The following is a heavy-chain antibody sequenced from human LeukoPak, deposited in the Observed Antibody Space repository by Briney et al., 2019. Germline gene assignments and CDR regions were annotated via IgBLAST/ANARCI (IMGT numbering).Heavy chain of an antibody. CDR1: GGSFSGYY. J-gene: IGHJ4*02. CDR2: INHSGST. CDR3: ARHNLYYDSSGYYYVPHDEGDY. Sequence: SETLSLTCAVYGGSFSGYYWSWIRQPPGKGLEWIGEINHSGSTNYNPSLKSRVTISVDTSKNQFSLKLSSVTAADTAVYYCARHNLYYDSSGYYYVPHDEGDYWGQGTLVTVSS. V-gene: IGHV4-34*01. D-gene: IGHD3-22*01.